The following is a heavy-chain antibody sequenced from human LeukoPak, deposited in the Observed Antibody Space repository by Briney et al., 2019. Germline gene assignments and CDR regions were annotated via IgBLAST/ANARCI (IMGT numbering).Heavy chain of an antibody. V-gene: IGHV3-30-3*01. CDR1: GFTFSSYA. Sequence: GRSLRLSCAASGFTFSSYAMHWVRQAPGKGLEWVAVISYDGGNKYYADSVKGRFTISRDNSKNTLYLQMNSLRAEDTAVYYCARDLITMIVVVMGPYGMDVWGQGTTVTVSS. CDR2: ISYDGGNK. J-gene: IGHJ6*02. CDR3: ARDLITMIVVVMGPYGMDV. D-gene: IGHD3-22*01.